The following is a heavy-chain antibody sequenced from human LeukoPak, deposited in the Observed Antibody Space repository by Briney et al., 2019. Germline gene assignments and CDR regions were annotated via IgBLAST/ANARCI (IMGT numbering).Heavy chain of an antibody. J-gene: IGHJ4*02. CDR2: IYSSGST. CDR1: GGSISGYY. CDR3: ARAPPWWELPSYFDY. D-gene: IGHD1-26*01. V-gene: IGHV4-4*07. Sequence: SETLSLTCNVSGGSISGYYRSWIRQPAGKGLQWIGRIYSSGSTNYNPSLKSRVTMSVDTSKNQFSLRLSSVTAADTAVYYCARAPPWWELPSYFDYWGQGTLVTVSS.